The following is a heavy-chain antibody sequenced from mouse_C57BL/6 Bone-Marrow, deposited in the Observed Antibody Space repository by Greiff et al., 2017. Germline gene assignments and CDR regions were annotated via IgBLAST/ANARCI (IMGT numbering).Heavy chain of an antibody. Sequence: EVQLQESGPVLVKPGASVKMSCKASGYTFTDYYMNWVKQSHGKSLEWIGVINPYNGGTSSNQKFKGKATLTVDKSSSTAYMELNRLTSEDSAVYYGARLYYYGSSYDWYFDVWGTGTTVTVSS. D-gene: IGHD1-1*01. CDR1: GYTFTDYY. V-gene: IGHV1-19*01. CDR3: ARLYYYGSSYDWYFDV. J-gene: IGHJ1*03. CDR2: INPYNGGT.